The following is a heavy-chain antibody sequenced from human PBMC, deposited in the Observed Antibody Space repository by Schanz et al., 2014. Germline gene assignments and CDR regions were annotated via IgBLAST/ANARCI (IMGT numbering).Heavy chain of an antibody. CDR3: ARLATSKSRLGDAVDI. J-gene: IGHJ3*02. Sequence: VQLVESGGGFVQPGGSLRLSCAASGFTFSNFGLHWGRQAPGKGLNWVAVISSDGTNQYYADSVQDRFTLSKDFSKDTLYLQLTSLRPEDTAVYYCARLATSKSRLGDAVDIWGQGTMVTVSS. V-gene: IGHV3-30*03. D-gene: IGHD6-6*01. CDR2: ISSDGTNQ. CDR1: GFTFSNFG.